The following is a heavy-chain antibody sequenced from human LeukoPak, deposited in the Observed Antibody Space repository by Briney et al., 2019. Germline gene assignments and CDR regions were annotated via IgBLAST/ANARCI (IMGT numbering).Heavy chain of an antibody. J-gene: IGHJ4*02. V-gene: IGHV3-23*01. CDR1: GFTFSSYG. CDR2: ISGSGGST. CDR3: ARRPVATIFFDY. Sequence: GGSLRLSCAASGFTFSSYGMSWVRQAPGKGLEWVSAISGSGGSTYYADSVKGRFTISRDNSKNTLYLQMNSLRAEDTAVYYCARRPVATIFFDYWGQGTLVTVSS. D-gene: IGHD5-12*01.